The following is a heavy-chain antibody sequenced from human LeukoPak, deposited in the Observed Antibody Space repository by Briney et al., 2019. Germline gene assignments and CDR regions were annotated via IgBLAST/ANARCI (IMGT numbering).Heavy chain of an antibody. J-gene: IGHJ4*02. V-gene: IGHV3-30-3*01. CDR1: GFTFSSYA. D-gene: IGHD3-10*01. CDR2: ISYDGSNK. CDR3: VRDSVVTMVRGVFDY. Sequence: GRSLRLSCAASGFTFSSYAMHWVRQAPGKGLEWVAFISYDGSNKYYADSVKGRFTISRDNSKNTLYLQMNSLRAEDTAVYYCVRDSVVTMVRGVFDYWGQGTLVTVSS.